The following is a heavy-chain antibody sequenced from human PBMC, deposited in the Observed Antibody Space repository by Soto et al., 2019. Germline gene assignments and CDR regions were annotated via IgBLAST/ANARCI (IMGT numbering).Heavy chain of an antibody. D-gene: IGHD2-8*01. V-gene: IGHV1-2*04. CDR1: GYSFTDYH. Sequence: ASVKVSCKASGYSFTDYHIHWVRQVPGQGLEWLGRINPKSGGTSTAQKFQGWVTMTRDRSISTVYMELTRLRSDDPAVYFCARGHSTDCSNGVCSFFYNHEMDVWGQGTTVTVSS. CDR2: INPKSGGT. J-gene: IGHJ6*02. CDR3: ARGHSTDCSNGVCSFFYNHEMDV.